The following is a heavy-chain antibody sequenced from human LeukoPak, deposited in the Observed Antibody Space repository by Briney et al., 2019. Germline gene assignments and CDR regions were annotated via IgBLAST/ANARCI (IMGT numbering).Heavy chain of an antibody. V-gene: IGHV4-59*08. CDR1: GGSISSYY. D-gene: IGHD1-20*01. CDR3: ARHLYNWKTLFDY. CDR2: IHYSGST. J-gene: IGHJ4*02. Sequence: PSETLSLTCSVSGGSISSYYWSWIRQPPGKGLEWIGYIHYSGSTSYNPSLKSRVTISVDMSKNQFSLKLSSVTAADTAVYYCARHLYNWKTLFDYWGQGTLVTVSS.